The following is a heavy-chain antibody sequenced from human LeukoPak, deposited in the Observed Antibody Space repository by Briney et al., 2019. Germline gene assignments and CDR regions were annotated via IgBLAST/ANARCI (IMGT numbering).Heavy chain of an antibody. J-gene: IGHJ4*02. Sequence: KPSETLSLTCTVSGGSISSYYWSWIRQPPGKGLEWIGYIYYSGSTNYNPSLKSRVTISVDTSKNQFSLKLISVTAADTAVYYCAGGAYGYVWGSYRHKPFDYWGQGTLVTVSS. CDR1: GGSISSYY. CDR2: IYYSGST. V-gene: IGHV4-59*01. CDR3: AGGAYGYVWGSYRHKPFDY. D-gene: IGHD3-16*02.